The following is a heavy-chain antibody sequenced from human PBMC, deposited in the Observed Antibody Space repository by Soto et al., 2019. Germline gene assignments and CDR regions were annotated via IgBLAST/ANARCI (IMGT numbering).Heavy chain of an antibody. CDR1: DGSRGSSSNS. Sequence: TLALGCAVSDGSRGSSSNSWGWIRQPPGKGLEWIGSIYYSGSTYYNPALKSRVTISVDTSKNQFSLKLSSVTAADTAVFYCAGGSYYYYYGMDVCVPVSTVT. D-gene: IGHD6-13*01. J-gene: IGHJ6*02. CDR2: IYYSGST. CDR3: AGGSYYYYYGMDV. V-gene: IGHV4-39*01.